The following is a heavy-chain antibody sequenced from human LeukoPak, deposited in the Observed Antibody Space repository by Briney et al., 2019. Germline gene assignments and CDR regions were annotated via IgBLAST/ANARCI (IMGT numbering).Heavy chain of an antibody. J-gene: IGHJ5*01. Sequence: ASVKVSCKGFGYRFTSFGIIWVRQAPGQGLEWVGWISPNNGNTNSAQKLLDRVTLTTDTSTSTAYMELRSLTSDDTAIYYCSSQITIFGVVTDSWGQGTLVTVSS. CDR3: SSQITIFGVVTDS. CDR2: ISPNNGNT. D-gene: IGHD3-3*01. CDR1: GYRFTSFG. V-gene: IGHV1-18*01.